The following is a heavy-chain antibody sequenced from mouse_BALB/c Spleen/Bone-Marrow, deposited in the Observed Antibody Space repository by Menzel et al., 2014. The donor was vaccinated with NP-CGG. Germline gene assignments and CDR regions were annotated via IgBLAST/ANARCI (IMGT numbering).Heavy chain of an antibody. V-gene: IGHV1-39*01. D-gene: IGHD1-2*01. Sequence: VQLKQSGPELEKPGASVKISCKASGYSFTGHNMNWVKQSNGKSLEWIGNIDPSYGGTSYNQKFKGKATLTVDKSSSTAYMQLKSLTSEDSAVYYCARMDYYGHWGQGTLVTVSA. CDR3: ARMDYYGH. J-gene: IGHJ3*01. CDR2: IDPSYGGT. CDR1: GYSFTGHN.